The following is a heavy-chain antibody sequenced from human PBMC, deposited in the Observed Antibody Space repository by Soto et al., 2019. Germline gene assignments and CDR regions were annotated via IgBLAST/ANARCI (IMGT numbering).Heavy chain of an antibody. CDR1: GGSFSGYY. J-gene: IGHJ5*02. CDR3: ARVNGRITIFGVVILRFNWFDP. D-gene: IGHD3-3*01. V-gene: IGHV4-34*01. Sequence: SETLSLTCAVYGGSFSGYYWSWIRQPPRKGLEWIGEINHSGSTNYNPSLKSRVTISVDTSKNQFSLKLSSVTAADTAVYYCARVNGRITIFGVVILRFNWFDPWGQGTLVTVSS. CDR2: INHSGST.